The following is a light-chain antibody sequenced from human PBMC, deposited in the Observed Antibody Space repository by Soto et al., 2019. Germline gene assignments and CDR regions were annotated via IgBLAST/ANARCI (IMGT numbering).Light chain of an antibody. CDR3: QQYGSSPIT. J-gene: IGKJ5*01. CDR1: QRVSSSY. V-gene: IGKV3-20*01. CDR2: GAS. Sequence: EIVVTQSPGTLSLSPGERATLSCRASQRVSSSYLAWYQQKPGQAPRLLIYGASTRATGIPDRFSGSGSGTDFALTISRREPEDFAVYYCQQYGSSPITFGQGTRLEI.